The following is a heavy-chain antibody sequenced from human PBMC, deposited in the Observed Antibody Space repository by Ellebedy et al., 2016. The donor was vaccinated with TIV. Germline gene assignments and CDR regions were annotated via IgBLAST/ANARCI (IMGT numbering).Heavy chain of an antibody. Sequence: PGGSLRLSCAASGFTFSSYAMSWVRQAPGKGLEWVSGIIASCGSTYYADSVKGRFTISRDNSKSTVDLQMNSLRAEDTSIYYCARDRTPGDGYWVFDQWGQGALVTVSS. J-gene: IGHJ4*02. CDR3: ARDRTPGDGYWVFDQ. D-gene: IGHD5-18*01. CDR2: IIASCGST. CDR1: GFTFSSYA. V-gene: IGHV3-23*01.